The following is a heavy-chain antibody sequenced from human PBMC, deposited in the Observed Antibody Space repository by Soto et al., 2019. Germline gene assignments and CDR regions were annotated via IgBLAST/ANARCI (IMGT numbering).Heavy chain of an antibody. CDR2: INQDGSAK. CDR1: GFTISSLW. D-gene: IGHD3-10*01. CDR3: ASPLLWFGDDNQGAFDI. V-gene: IGHV3-7*01. J-gene: IGHJ3*02. Sequence: GGSLRLSCAASGFTISSLWMSWVRQAPGKGLEWVANINQDGSAKHYVDSVKGRFTISRDNAKNSLYLQVSSLRAEDTAVYYCASPLLWFGDDNQGAFDIWGQGTMVTVSS.